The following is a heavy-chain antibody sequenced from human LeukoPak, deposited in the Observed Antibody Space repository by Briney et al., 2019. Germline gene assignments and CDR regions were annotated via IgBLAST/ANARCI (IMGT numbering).Heavy chain of an antibody. CDR1: GGSISSSSYY. Sequence: PSETLSLTCTVSGGSISSSSYYWGWIRQPPGKGLEWIGTIYYSGSTYYNPSLKSRVTISVDTSKNQFSLKLSSVTAADTAVYYCARDHQNYYGSGIHFWGQGTLVTVSS. J-gene: IGHJ4*02. V-gene: IGHV4-39*07. D-gene: IGHD3-10*01. CDR2: IYYSGST. CDR3: ARDHQNYYGSGIHF.